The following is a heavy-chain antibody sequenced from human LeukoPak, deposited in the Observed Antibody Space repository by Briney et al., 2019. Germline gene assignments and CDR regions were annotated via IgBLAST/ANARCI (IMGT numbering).Heavy chain of an antibody. CDR1: RFTFGSYA. CDR2: ISGSGGST. Sequence: GGSLRLSCADSRFTFGSYAMTWVRQAPGKGLEWVSAISGSGGSTYYADSVKGRFTISRDNSKNTLYLQMNSLRAEDTAVYYCAKAAAVDYYYYYYYMDVWGKGTTVTVSS. D-gene: IGHD5-24*01. J-gene: IGHJ6*03. CDR3: AKAAAVDYYYYYYYMDV. V-gene: IGHV3-23*01.